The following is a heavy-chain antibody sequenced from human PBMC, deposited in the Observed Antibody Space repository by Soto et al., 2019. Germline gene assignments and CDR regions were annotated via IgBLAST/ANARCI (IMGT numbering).Heavy chain of an antibody. D-gene: IGHD3-10*01. CDR3: ARRPRGSGSCFGWLYP. CDR1: GGSISSGGYS. CDR2: IYHSGST. J-gene: IGHJ5*02. Sequence: SETLSLTCAVSGGSISSGGYSWSWIRQPPGKGLEWIGYIYHSGSTYYNPSLKSRVTISVDRSKNQFSLKLSSVTAADTAVYYCARRPRGSGSCFGWLYPWGQGTLVTVSS. V-gene: IGHV4-30-2*01.